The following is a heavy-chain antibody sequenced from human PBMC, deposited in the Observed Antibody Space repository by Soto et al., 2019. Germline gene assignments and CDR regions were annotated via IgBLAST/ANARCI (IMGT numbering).Heavy chain of an antibody. V-gene: IGHV3-23*01. D-gene: IGHD3-10*01. Sequence: GGSLRLSCAASGFTFSSYAMSWVRQAPGKGLEWVSAISGSGGSTYYADSVKGRFTVSRHNSKNTLYLQMNSLRAQDTAVYYCATAPLHHPRWFYDYWGQGTLVTVSS. CDR1: GFTFSSYA. CDR2: ISGSGGST. J-gene: IGHJ4*02. CDR3: ATAPLHHPRWFYDY.